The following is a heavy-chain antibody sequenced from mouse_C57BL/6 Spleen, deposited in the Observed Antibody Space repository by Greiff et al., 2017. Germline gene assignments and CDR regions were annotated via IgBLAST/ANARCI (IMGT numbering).Heavy chain of an antibody. CDR1: GYAFSSSW. V-gene: IGHV1-82*01. CDR3: ARSYYSNYDVSYYFDV. D-gene: IGHD2-5*01. CDR2: IYPGDGDT. Sequence: VKLVESGPELVKPGASVKISCKASGYAFSSSWMNWVKQRPGKGLEWIGRIYPGDGDTNYNGKFKGKATLTADKSSSTAYMQLSSLTSEDSAVYFCARSYYSNYDVSYYFDVWGPGTTLTVSS. J-gene: IGHJ2*01.